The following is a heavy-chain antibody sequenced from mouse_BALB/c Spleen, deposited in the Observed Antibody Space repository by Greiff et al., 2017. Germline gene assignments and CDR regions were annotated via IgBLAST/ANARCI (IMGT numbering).Heavy chain of an antibody. Sequence: VQRVESGPGLVAPSQSLSITCTVSGFSLTGYGVNWVRQPPGKGLEWLGMIWGDGSTDYNSALKSRLSISKDNSKSQVFLKMNSLQTDDTARYYCARATGSSYYWYFDVWGAGTTVTVSS. V-gene: IGHV2-6-7*01. CDR2: IWGDGST. J-gene: IGHJ1*01. CDR3: ARATGSSYYWYFDV. CDR1: GFSLTGYG. D-gene: IGHD1-1*01.